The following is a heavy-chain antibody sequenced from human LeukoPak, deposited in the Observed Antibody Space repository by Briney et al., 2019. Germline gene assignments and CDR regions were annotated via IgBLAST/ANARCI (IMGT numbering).Heavy chain of an antibody. Sequence: GGSLRLSCAASGFTFSNYTMNWVRQAPGKGLEWVSSISSGRSYIFYADSVKGRFTVSRDNAKNSLYLQMNSLRAEDTAIYYCARDYQYGYSTNWYHLAQIDYWGQGTLVTVSS. J-gene: IGHJ4*02. D-gene: IGHD2/OR15-2a*01. CDR1: GFTFSNYT. CDR2: ISSGRSYI. V-gene: IGHV3-21*01. CDR3: ARDYQYGYSTNWYHLAQIDY.